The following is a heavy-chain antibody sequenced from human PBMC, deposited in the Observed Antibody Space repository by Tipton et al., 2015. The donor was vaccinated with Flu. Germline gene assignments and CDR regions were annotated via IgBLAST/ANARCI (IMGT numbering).Heavy chain of an antibody. CDR3: ARDYAPPYYYDNSGYAYFDF. D-gene: IGHD3-22*01. Sequence: SLRLSCAASGFTFSSYGMHWVRQAPGKGLEWVAVIWYDGSNKYYADSVKGRFTISRDNSKNTLYLQMNSLRAEDTAVYYCARDYAPPYYYDNSGYAYFDFWGQGTLITVSS. V-gene: IGHV3-33*01. J-gene: IGHJ4*02. CDR1: GFTFSSYG. CDR2: IWYDGSNK.